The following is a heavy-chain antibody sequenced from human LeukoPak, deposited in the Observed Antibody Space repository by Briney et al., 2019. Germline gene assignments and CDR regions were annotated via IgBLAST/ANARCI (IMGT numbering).Heavy chain of an antibody. CDR2: IHHSGST. CDR1: GRSFSGYY. CDR3: ARGRAEMATSEEYYFDY. D-gene: IGHD5-12*01. V-gene: IGHV4-34*01. J-gene: IGHJ4*02. Sequence: ASETLSLTCAVSGRSFSGYYWSWIRQPPGKGLEWIGEIHHSGSTNYNPSLKSRVTISVDTSKNQFSLKLNSVTAADTAVYYCARGRAEMATSEEYYFDYRGQGTLVTVSS.